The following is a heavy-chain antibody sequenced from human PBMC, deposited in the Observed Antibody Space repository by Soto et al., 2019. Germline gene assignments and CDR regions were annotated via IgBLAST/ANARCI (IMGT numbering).Heavy chain of an antibody. V-gene: IGHV3-23*01. Sequence: PGGSLRLSCAASGFTFSSYAMSWVRQAPGKGLEWVSGISGSGDTTYYADSVKGRFTISRDNSKNTLYLHINSLRVDDTSVYYCETGYSYDPFDPWGQGTLVTVSS. CDR1: GFTFSSYA. CDR2: ISGSGDTT. J-gene: IGHJ5*02. D-gene: IGHD5-18*01. CDR3: ETGYSYDPFDP.